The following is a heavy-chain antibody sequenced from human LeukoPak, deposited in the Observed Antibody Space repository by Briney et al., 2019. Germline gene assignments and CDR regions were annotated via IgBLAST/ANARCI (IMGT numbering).Heavy chain of an antibody. CDR2: ITSSSSYI. J-gene: IGHJ4*02. CDR3: ARVLYSSGWYEGYDY. CDR1: GFTFSTYT. V-gene: IGHV3-21*01. Sequence: PGGSLRLSCAASGFTFSTYTMDWVRQAPGKGLEWVSSITSSSSYIYYPDSVEGRFTISRDNAKNSLYLQMNSLRAEDTAVYYCARVLYSSGWYEGYDYWGQGTLVTVSS. D-gene: IGHD6-19*01.